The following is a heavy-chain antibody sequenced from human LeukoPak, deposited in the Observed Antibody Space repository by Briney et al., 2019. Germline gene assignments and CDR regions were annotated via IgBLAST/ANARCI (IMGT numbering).Heavy chain of an antibody. J-gene: IGHJ6*02. CDR2: IYFSGAT. CDR1: GGSISNYY. Sequence: PSETMSLTCTVSGGSISNYYWSWVRQSPVKGLEWIGYIYFSGATTYNPSLKGRATISVDTSKNQSSLKLSSVTAADTAVYSFASEDPQTTVPEGLDVWGQGTTVTVSS. V-gene: IGHV4-59*01. D-gene: IGHD4-17*01. CDR3: ASEDPQTTVPEGLDV.